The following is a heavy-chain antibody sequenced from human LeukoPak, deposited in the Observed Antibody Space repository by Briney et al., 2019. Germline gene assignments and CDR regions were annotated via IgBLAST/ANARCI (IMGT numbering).Heavy chain of an antibody. D-gene: IGHD2-15*01. Sequence: SETLSLTCTVSGASIRSGDYYWSWIRKPPGKGLEWIGYIYDSGSTYYNPSLKSRITISVDTSENRFSLKLSSVTATDTAVYYCARDCSGGSCYGAFDIWGQGTMVTVSS. CDR2: IYDSGST. CDR3: ARDCSGGSCYGAFDI. CDR1: GASIRSGDYY. V-gene: IGHV4-30-4*01. J-gene: IGHJ3*02.